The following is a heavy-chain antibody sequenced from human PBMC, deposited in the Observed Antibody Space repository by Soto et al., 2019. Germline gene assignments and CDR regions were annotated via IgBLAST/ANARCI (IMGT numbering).Heavy chain of an antibody. V-gene: IGHV3-30-3*01. CDR1: GFTFSSYA. J-gene: IGHJ4*02. CDR2: ISYDGTDK. D-gene: IGHD3-16*02. Sequence: GGSLRLSCAASGFTFSSYAMHWVRQTPGKGLEWVALISYDGTDKYYTDSVKGRFTISRDNAKNSLYLQMNSLTAGDTAIYYCARKVILDYWGQGTLVTVSS. CDR3: ARKVILDY.